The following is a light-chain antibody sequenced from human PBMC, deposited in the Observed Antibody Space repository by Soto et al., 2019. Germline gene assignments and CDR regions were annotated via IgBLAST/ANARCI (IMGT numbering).Light chain of an antibody. CDR3: LQYYNYPRT. V-gene: IGKV1-6*01. Sequence: AIQMTQSPPSLSVSVGDRVTITCRASQAINSALAWYQQKPGKAPKLLIYAASSIRSGVPSRFRGSGAGTDFTLTISSLQLEDFATYYCLQYYNYPRTFGQGTDLEI. CDR2: AAS. J-gene: IGKJ2*01. CDR1: QAINSA.